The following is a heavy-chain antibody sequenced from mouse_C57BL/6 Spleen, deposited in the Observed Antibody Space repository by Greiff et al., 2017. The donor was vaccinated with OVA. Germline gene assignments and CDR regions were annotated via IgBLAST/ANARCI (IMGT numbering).Heavy chain of an antibody. CDR2: IWGDGST. V-gene: IGHV2-3*01. Sequence: QVQLKQSGPGLVAPSPSLSITCTVSGFSLTSYGVSWVRQPPGKGLEWLGVIWGDGSTNDHSALISRLSISKDNSKSQVFLKLNRLQTDDTATYYCAKPGYDYDVRYWYFDVWGTGTTVTVSS. CDR3: AKPGYDYDVRYWYFDV. J-gene: IGHJ1*03. CDR1: GFSLTSYG. D-gene: IGHD2-4*01.